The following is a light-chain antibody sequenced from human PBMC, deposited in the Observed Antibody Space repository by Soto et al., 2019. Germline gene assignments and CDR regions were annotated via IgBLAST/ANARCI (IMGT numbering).Light chain of an antibody. Sequence: DVVMTQSPLSLPVNLGEPAAISCRSPQSLVHSAGDTYLSWFHPRPGQSPRRLIFRVSKRDLGVPPRCNGSGSGTDFTVEITSGGAEDVGVYYCRQGTHWPPYTLGQGTRLEIK. V-gene: IGKV2-30*02. CDR3: RQGTHWPPYT. CDR1: QSLVHSAGDTY. J-gene: IGKJ2*01. CDR2: RVS.